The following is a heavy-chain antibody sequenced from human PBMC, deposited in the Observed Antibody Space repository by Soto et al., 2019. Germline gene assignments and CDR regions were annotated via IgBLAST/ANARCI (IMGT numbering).Heavy chain of an antibody. Sequence: GGSLRLSCAASGFTFANAWMSWVRQAPGKGLEWVGRVRSKADGGTTDYAAPVKGRFTISRDDSENTLYLQMNSLKIDDTAVYYCRRDWDHTGLWGQGTLVTVSS. V-gene: IGHV3-15*01. CDR3: RRDWDHTGL. J-gene: IGHJ4*02. D-gene: IGHD3-9*01. CDR1: GFTFANAW. CDR2: VRSKADGGTT.